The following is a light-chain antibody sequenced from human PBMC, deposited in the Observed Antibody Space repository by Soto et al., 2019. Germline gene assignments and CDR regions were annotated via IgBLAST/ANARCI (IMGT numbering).Light chain of an antibody. J-gene: IGKJ4*01. CDR3: QHYDSSPT. CDR2: GAS. V-gene: IGKV3-20*01. CDR1: QSVSSSY. Sequence: ELVLTQSPGALSLSPGERATLSCRSSQSVSSSYLALYQQTPGQAPRLLIYGASSRATGIPDRFSGSGSGTDFPLTISGLEPEDSAVYSCQHYDSSPTFGGGTKVDIK.